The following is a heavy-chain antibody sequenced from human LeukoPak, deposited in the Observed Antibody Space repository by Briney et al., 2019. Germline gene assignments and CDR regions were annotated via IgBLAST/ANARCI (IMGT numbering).Heavy chain of an antibody. J-gene: IGHJ5*02. CDR2: INPNSGGT. Sequence: ASVKVSCKASGYTFTVYYMHWVRQAPGQGREWMGWINPNSGGTNYAQKFQGRVTMTRDTAISTAYMELSRLRSDDTAVYYCARDSDWEVNWFDPWGQGTLVIVSS. V-gene: IGHV1-2*02. CDR1: GYTFTVYY. D-gene: IGHD3/OR15-3a*01. CDR3: ARDSDWEVNWFDP.